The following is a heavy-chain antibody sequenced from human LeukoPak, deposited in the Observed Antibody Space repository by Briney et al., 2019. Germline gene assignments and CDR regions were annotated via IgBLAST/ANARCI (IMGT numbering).Heavy chain of an antibody. CDR2: IYISGST. D-gene: IGHD3-10*01. CDR3: ARHGRYYGSGSYYNEVRFDY. CDR1: GGSITSHY. V-gene: IGHV4-4*07. J-gene: IGHJ4*02. Sequence: SETLSLTCTVFGGSITSHYWTWIRQPAGKGLEWIGRIYISGSTNYNPSLKSRVTISVDTSKNQFSLKLSSVTAADTAVYYCARHGRYYGSGSYYNEVRFDYWGQGTLVTVSS.